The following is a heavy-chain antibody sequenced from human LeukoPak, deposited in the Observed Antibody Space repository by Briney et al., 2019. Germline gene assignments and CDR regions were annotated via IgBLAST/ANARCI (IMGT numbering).Heavy chain of an antibody. J-gene: IGHJ6*03. CDR3: ARVPRSYYYYYYMDV. CDR1: GGSISGYH. V-gene: IGHV4-59*01. CDR2: IYYSGSS. Sequence: SETLSLTCNVSGGSISGYHWSWIRQPPGKGLEWLGYIYYSGSSDYNPSLKSRVTMSADTSKNQFSLKLSSVTAADTAVYYCARVPRSYYYYYYMDVWGKGTTVTVSS.